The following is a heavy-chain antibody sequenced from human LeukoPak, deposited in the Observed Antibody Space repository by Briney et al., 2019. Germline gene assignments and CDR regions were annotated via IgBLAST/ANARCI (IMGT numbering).Heavy chain of an antibody. J-gene: IGHJ3*02. CDR3: ARTRRDGYNYNAFDI. V-gene: IGHV4-59*01. D-gene: IGHD5-24*01. CDR2: IYYSGST. CDR1: GGSISSYY. Sequence: SETLSLTCTVSGGSISSYYWSWIRQPPGKGLEWIGYIYYSGSTNYNPSLKSRVTIPVDTSKNQFSLKLSSVTAADTAVYYCARTRRDGYNYNAFDIWGQGTMVTVSS.